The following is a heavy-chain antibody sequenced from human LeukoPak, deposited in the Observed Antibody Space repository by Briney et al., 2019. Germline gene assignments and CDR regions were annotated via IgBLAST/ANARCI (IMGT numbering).Heavy chain of an antibody. J-gene: IGHJ6*02. D-gene: IGHD2-2*01. CDR2: IIVSGGST. CDR3: AKRYCTGTSCSYYYYDGMDV. Sequence: GGSLRLSCAASGFTFSSYAMSWVRQAPGKGLEWVSAIIVSGGSTYYADSVKGRFTISRDNSKNTLCLQMNSLRAEDTAVYYCAKRYCTGTSCSYYYYDGMDVWGQGTTVTVSS. CDR1: GFTFSSYA. V-gene: IGHV3-23*01.